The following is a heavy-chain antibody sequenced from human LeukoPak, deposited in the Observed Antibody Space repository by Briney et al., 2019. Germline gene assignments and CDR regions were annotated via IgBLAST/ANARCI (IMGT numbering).Heavy chain of an antibody. D-gene: IGHD6-13*01. CDR2: IYSDGST. CDR1: GFIVSGDF. CDR3: ARDGDFYSSSWYAY. V-gene: IGHV3-53*01. J-gene: IGHJ4*02. Sequence: PGGSLRLSCAASGFIVSGDFMSWVRQAPGKGLEWVSVIYSDGSTYYADSVKGRFTISRDNAKNSLDLQMNSLRVEDTAVYYCARDGDFYSSSWYAYWGQGTLVTVSS.